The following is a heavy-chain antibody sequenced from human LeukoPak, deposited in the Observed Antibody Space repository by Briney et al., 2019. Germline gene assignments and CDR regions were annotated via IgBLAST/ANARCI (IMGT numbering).Heavy chain of an antibody. CDR2: IYYSGST. Sequence: SETLSLTCTVSGGSISSYYWSWIRQPPGKGLEWIGYIYYSGSTNYNPSLKSRVTISVDTSKNQFSLKLSSVTAAVTAVYYCARVDIVVVTGAFDIWGQGTMVTVSS. CDR1: GGSISSYY. J-gene: IGHJ3*02. V-gene: IGHV4-59*01. D-gene: IGHD2-21*02. CDR3: ARVDIVVVTGAFDI.